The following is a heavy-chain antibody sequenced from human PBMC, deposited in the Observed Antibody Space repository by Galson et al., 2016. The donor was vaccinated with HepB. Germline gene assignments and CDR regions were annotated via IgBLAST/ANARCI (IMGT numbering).Heavy chain of an antibody. Sequence: SLRLSCAASGFTFSNYAMSWVRQAPGKGLEWVAAISYSGASAYYADSAKGRFTISRDNSKNTVFLQMNSLGAKDTALYYRAKVLRQSGPDDHFDSWGQGTLVTVSS. V-gene: IGHV3-23*01. D-gene: IGHD2-15*01. CDR3: AKVLRQSGPDDHFDS. CDR2: ISYSGASA. J-gene: IGHJ4*02. CDR1: GFTFSNYA.